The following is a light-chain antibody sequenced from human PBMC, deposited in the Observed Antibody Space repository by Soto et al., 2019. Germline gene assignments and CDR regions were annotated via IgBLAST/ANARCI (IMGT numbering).Light chain of an antibody. V-gene: IGLV2-14*03. J-gene: IGLJ1*01. CDR2: DVS. CDR1: SSDVGGYNY. Sequence: QSALTQPASVSGSPGQSITISCIGTSSDVGGYNYVSWYQQHPGKAPKLMIYDVSDRPSGVSNRFSGSKSGNTASLTISGLQAEDEADYFCTSYTSFSTPHVFGTGTKVTVL. CDR3: TSYTSFSTPHV.